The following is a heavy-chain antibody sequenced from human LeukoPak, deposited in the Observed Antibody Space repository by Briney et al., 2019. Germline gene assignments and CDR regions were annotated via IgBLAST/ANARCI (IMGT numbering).Heavy chain of an antibody. CDR3: TRSINGDYGTNFDY. CDR2: IRSKANSYAT. D-gene: IGHD4-17*01. CDR1: GFFFNSYW. Sequence: GGSLRLSCVTSGFFFNSYWMSWVRQASGKGLEWVGRIRSKANSYATAYAASVKGRFTISRDDSKNTAYLQMNSLKTEDTTVYYCTRSINGDYGTNFDYWGQGTLVTVSS. J-gene: IGHJ4*02. V-gene: IGHV3-73*01.